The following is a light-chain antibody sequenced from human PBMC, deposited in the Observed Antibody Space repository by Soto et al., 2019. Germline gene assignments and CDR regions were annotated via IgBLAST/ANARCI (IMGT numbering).Light chain of an antibody. CDR3: QQSYSRPWT. CDR1: QSINKY. J-gene: IGKJ1*01. Sequence: DIQMTQSPSSLSASVGDRVTITCRASQSINKYLNWYQQKPGKAPKLLIYAASTLQSGVPSRFSGSGSGTALTLTINSLQPEDFATYFCQQSYSRPWTFGPGTQVEIK. CDR2: AAS. V-gene: IGKV1-39*01.